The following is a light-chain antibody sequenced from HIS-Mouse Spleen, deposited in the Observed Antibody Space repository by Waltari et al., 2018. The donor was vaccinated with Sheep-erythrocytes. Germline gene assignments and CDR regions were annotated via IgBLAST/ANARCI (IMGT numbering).Light chain of an antibody. CDR1: KLGDNY. Sequence: SYELTQPPSVSVSPGQTASITCPGAKLGDNYACWYQQKPGHSPVLVIYQDSKRPSGIPERFSGSNSGNTATLTISGTQAMDEADYYCQAWDSSTVVFGGGTKLTVL. CDR2: QDS. J-gene: IGLJ2*01. CDR3: QAWDSSTVV. V-gene: IGLV3-1*01.